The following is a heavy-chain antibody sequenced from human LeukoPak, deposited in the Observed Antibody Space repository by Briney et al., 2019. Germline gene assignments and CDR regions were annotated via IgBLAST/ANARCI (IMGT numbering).Heavy chain of an antibody. J-gene: IGHJ3*02. V-gene: IGHV4-39*07. Sequence: SETLSLTCTVSGDSITNTYYWAWIRQPPGRGLEWIASTYYGGSTYYNPSLKSRVTISLDTSKNQFSLRLSSVTAADTAVYYCARDGYNPVAFDIWGQGTVVTVSS. CDR3: ARDGYNPVAFDI. CDR2: TYYGGST. D-gene: IGHD5-24*01. CDR1: GDSITNTYY.